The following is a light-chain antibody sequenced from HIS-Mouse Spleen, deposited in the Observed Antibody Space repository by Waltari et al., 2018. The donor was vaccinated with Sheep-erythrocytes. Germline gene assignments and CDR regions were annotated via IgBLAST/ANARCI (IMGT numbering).Light chain of an antibody. Sequence: AIWMTQSPSLLSASTGDRVTISCRMSPAFSSYLAWYQQKPGKAPELLIYAASTLQSGGPSRFSGSGSWTDFTLTIRCLQSEDFATYYCQQYYSFPLTFGGGTKVEIK. V-gene: IGKV1D-8*02. CDR1: PAFSSY. CDR3: QQYYSFPLT. CDR2: AAS. J-gene: IGKJ4*01.